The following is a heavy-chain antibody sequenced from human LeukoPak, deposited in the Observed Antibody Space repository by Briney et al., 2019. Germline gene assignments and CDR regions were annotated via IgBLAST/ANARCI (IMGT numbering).Heavy chain of an antibody. J-gene: IGHJ4*02. D-gene: IGHD2-8*02. V-gene: IGHV3-23*01. CDR3: ATYRQVLLPFES. CDR1: GFTFDDHA. Sequence: GGSLRLSCAASGFTFDDHAMHWVRQAPGKGLEWVSSIFPSGGEIHYADSVRGRFTISRDNSKSTLSLQMNSLRAEDTAIYYCATYRQVLLPFESWGQGTLVTVSS. CDR2: IFPSGGEI.